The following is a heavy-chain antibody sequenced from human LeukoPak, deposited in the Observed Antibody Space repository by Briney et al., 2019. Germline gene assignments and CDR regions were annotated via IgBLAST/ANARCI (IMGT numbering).Heavy chain of an antibody. D-gene: IGHD3-22*01. CDR3: AKGNDIGGYYYPHFDY. V-gene: IGHV3-48*01. J-gene: IGHJ4*02. Sequence: PGGSLRLSCAASGFTFSSYSMNWVRQAPGKGLEWVSYISSSSSTIYYADSVKGRFTFSRDNSKNTLYLQMNSLRAEDTAVYYCAKGNDIGGYYYPHFDYWGQGTLVTVSS. CDR1: GFTFSSYS. CDR2: ISSSSSTI.